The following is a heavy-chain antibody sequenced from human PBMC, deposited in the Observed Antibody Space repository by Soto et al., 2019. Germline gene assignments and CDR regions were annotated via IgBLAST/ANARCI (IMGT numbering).Heavy chain of an antibody. V-gene: IGHV2-5*02. J-gene: IGHJ4*02. Sequence: QITLKESGPTLVRPTQTLTLTCTVSGFSLSTSGVGVAWIRQPPGKALEWLGIIYWDDDERYSPSLRSRLTIPKDTSLNTVVLRMTNMDPLDTATYYCAHSDPEGWALEYWGQGLLVTVSS. CDR2: IYWDDDE. CDR3: AHSDPEGWALEY. CDR1: GFSLSTSGVG.